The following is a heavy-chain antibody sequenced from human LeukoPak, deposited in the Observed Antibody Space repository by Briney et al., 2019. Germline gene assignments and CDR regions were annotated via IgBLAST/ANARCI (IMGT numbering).Heavy chain of an antibody. CDR2: IYYSGST. Sequence: SETLSLTCTVSGGSISSYYWSWIRQPPGKGLEWIGYIYYSGSTNYNPSLKSRVTISVDTSKNQFSLKLSSVTAADTAVYYCARDRGPFDSWGQGTLVTVSS. CDR3: ARDRGPFDS. CDR1: GGSISSYY. J-gene: IGHJ5*01. D-gene: IGHD3-10*01. V-gene: IGHV4-59*01.